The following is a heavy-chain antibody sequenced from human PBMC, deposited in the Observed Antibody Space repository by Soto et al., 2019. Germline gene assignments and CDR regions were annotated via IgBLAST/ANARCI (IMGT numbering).Heavy chain of an antibody. CDR1: GYTFTSYG. CDR3: ARDQYGDYGTTFDY. Sequence: ASVKVSCKASGYTFTSYGISWVRQAPGQGLEWMGWISAYNGNTNYAQKLQGRVTMTTDTSTSTAYMELRSLRSDDTAVYYCARDQYGDYGTTFDYWSQGTLVTVSS. CDR2: ISAYNGNT. V-gene: IGHV1-18*01. J-gene: IGHJ4*02. D-gene: IGHD4-17*01.